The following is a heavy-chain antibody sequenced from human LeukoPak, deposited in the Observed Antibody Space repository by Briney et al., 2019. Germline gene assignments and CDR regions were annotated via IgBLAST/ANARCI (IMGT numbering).Heavy chain of an antibody. CDR2: ISGGSGST. Sequence: GGSLRLSCAASGFTFSSYAMSWVRQAPGKGLAWVSTISGGSGSTYCADSVKGRFTISRDNSKNTLYLQMNSLRDEDTAVYYCVRNLAVAGTCFDSWGQGTLVTVSS. D-gene: IGHD6-19*01. V-gene: IGHV3-23*01. J-gene: IGHJ4*02. CDR3: VRNLAVAGTCFDS. CDR1: GFTFSSYA.